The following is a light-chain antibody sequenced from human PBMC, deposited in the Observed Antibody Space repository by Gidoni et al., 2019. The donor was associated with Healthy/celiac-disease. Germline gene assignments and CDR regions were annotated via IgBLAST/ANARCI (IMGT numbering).Light chain of an antibody. CDR2: SKN. V-gene: IGLV1-44*01. CDR3: AAWDDSLNGVV. J-gene: IGLJ2*01. CDR1: SSNIGSNT. Sequence: HSVLTQPPSASGPPGPGVTISCSGSSSNIGSNTVNWYQQLPGTAPKLLIYSKNQRPSGVPDRFSGSKSGTSASLAISGLQSEDEADYYCAAWDDSLNGVVFGGGTKLTVL.